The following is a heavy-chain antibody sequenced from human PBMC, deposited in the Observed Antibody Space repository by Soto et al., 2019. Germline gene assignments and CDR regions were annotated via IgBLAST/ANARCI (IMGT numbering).Heavy chain of an antibody. Sequence: QVQLVQSGAEVKKPGASVKVSCKASGYTFTSYGISWVRQAPGQGLEWMGWISAYNGNTNYAQKLQGRVTMTTDTSKSTAYMELRSLRSDDTAVYYCARDGKAPFYYYYYGMDVWGQGTTVTVSS. CDR1: GYTFTSYG. V-gene: IGHV1-18*01. CDR3: ARDGKAPFYYYYYGMDV. D-gene: IGHD1-26*01. CDR2: ISAYNGNT. J-gene: IGHJ6*02.